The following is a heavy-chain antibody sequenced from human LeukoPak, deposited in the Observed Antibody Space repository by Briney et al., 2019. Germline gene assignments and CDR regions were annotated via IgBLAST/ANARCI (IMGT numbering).Heavy chain of an antibody. J-gene: IGHJ6*03. CDR1: GFTFSNYG. D-gene: IGHD6-13*01. CDR3: AKTNDYSSSWYGYYYYMDV. CDR2: ISGSGGNT. Sequence: GGSLRLSCAASGFTFSNYGMSWVRQAPGKGLEWVSGISGSGGNTYYVDSVKGRFTISRDNSKNTLYLQMNSLRAEDTAVYYCAKTNDYSSSWYGYYYYMDVWGKGTTVTISS. V-gene: IGHV3-23*01.